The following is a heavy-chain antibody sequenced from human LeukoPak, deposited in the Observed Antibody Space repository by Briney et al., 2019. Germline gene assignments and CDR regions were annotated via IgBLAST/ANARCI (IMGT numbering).Heavy chain of an antibody. Sequence: PSETLSLTCTVSGVSISSYFWSWIRQPPGKGLEWIGYIYYSGSINYNPSLKSRVTISVDTSKNQFSLKLSSVTAADTAVYYCARHYRFQQLGSFDSWGQGTLVTVSS. CDR1: GVSISSYF. J-gene: IGHJ4*02. D-gene: IGHD6-13*01. CDR3: ARHYRFQQLGSFDS. CDR2: IYYSGSI. V-gene: IGHV4-59*08.